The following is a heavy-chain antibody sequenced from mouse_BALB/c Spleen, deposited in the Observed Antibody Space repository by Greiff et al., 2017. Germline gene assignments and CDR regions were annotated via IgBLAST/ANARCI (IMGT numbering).Heavy chain of an antibody. D-gene: IGHD2-4*01. CDR2: ISTYYGDA. V-gene: IGHV1S137*01. Sequence: VMLVESGAELVRPGVSVKISCKGSGYTFTDYAMHWVKQSHAKSLEWIGVISTYYGDASYNQKFKGKATMTVDKSSSTAYMELARLTSEDSAIYYCARWDYDGEDYAMDYWGQGTSVTVSS. J-gene: IGHJ4*01. CDR1: GYTFTDYA. CDR3: ARWDYDGEDYAMDY.